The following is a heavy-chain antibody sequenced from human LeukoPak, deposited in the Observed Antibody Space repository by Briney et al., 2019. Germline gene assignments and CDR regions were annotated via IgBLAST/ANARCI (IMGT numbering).Heavy chain of an antibody. D-gene: IGHD3-16*01. Sequence: DSVTVSCKASGYTFTGNYMHWVRQAPGQGLEWMGWINPNSGGTNYAQKFQGRVTMTRDTSISTAYMELSRLRSDDTAVYYCAREHDYVSYYYGMDVWGQGTTVTVSS. CDR3: AREHDYVSYYYGMDV. CDR2: INPNSGGT. CDR1: GYTFTGNY. V-gene: IGHV1-2*02. J-gene: IGHJ6*02.